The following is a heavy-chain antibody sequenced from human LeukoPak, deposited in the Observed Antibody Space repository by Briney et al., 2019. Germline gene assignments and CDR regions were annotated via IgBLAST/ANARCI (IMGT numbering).Heavy chain of an antibody. CDR2: ISSSGTTI. D-gene: IGHD6-13*01. J-gene: IGHJ4*02. V-gene: IGHV3-48*03. Sequence: PGGSLRLSCAASGFTFSSYEMNWVRQAPGKGLEWVSYISSSGTTIYYADSVKGRFTISRDNAKNSLYLQMNSLRAEDTAVYYCARDSGPEYSSSWYGYWGQGTLVTVSS. CDR3: ARDSGPEYSSSWYGY. CDR1: GFTFSSYE.